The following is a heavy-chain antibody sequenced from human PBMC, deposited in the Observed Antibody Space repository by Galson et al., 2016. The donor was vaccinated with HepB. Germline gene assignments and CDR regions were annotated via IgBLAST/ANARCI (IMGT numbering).Heavy chain of an antibody. V-gene: IGHV3-23*01. CDR2: VSGSGGST. Sequence: SLRLSCAASGFTFSSYGMSWVRQAPGKGLEWVSAVSGSGGSTYYADSVKGRFTISRDNSKNTLSLQMNSLRAEDTAVYSCAKMDEGTSKRNIDYWGQGTLVTVST. J-gene: IGHJ4*02. D-gene: IGHD2-2*03. CDR3: AKMDEGTSKRNIDY. CDR1: GFTFSSYG.